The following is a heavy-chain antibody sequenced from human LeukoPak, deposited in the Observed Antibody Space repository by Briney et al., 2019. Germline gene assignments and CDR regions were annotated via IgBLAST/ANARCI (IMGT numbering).Heavy chain of an antibody. CDR1: GGSFSGYY. J-gene: IGHJ4*02. V-gene: IGHV4-34*01. CDR2: INHSGST. D-gene: IGHD2-2*01. CDR3: ARGRTQGYCSSTSCSSYYSDY. Sequence: PSETLSLTCAVYGGSFSGYYWSWIRQPPGKGLEWVGEINHSGSTNYNPSLKRRVTISVDTSKNQFSMKLSSVTAADTAVYYCARGRTQGYCSSTSCSSYYSDYWGQGTLVTVSS.